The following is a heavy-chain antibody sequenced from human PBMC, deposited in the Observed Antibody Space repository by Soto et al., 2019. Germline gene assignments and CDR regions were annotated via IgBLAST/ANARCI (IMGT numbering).Heavy chain of an antibody. J-gene: IGHJ5*02. CDR1: GYTFTNYG. CDR2: ISAYNGNT. V-gene: IGHV1-18*01. Sequence: ASVKVSCKASGYTFTNYGISWVRQAPGQGLEWMGWISAYNGNTKYAQKFQGRVTMTTDTSTSTAYMELRSLRSDDTAVYYCARGVGSGSYYNQYNWFDPWGQGTLVTVSS. D-gene: IGHD3-10*01. CDR3: ARGVGSGSYYNQYNWFDP.